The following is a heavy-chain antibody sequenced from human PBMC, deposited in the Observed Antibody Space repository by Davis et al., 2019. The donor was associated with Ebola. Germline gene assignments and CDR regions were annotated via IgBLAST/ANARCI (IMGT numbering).Heavy chain of an antibody. V-gene: IGHV3-30-3*01. CDR3: ARHPHYYGDYVADY. J-gene: IGHJ4*02. CDR1: GFSFRNYG. Sequence: GESLKLSCEVSGFSFRNYGMHWVRQAPGKGLQWVALISPDGSNRWYADSVRGRLTTSRDNSKNTLYLQVNSLRPDDTAVYYCARHPHYYGDYVADYWGQGTLVTVSS. CDR2: ISPDGSNR. D-gene: IGHD4-17*01.